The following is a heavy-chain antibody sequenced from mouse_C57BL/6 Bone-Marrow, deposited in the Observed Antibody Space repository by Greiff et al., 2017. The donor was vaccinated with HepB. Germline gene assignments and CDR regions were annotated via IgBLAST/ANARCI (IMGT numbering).Heavy chain of an antibody. CDR2: ISSGGSYT. J-gene: IGHJ4*01. CDR1: GFTFSSYG. Sequence: EVHLVESGGDLVKPGGSLKLSCAASGFTFSSYGMSWVRQTPDKRLEWVATISSGGSYTYYPDSVKGRFTISRDNAKNTLYLQMSSLKSEDTAMYYCARLPGGYAMDYWGQGTSVTVSS. CDR3: ARLPGGYAMDY. D-gene: IGHD4-1*01. V-gene: IGHV5-6*01.